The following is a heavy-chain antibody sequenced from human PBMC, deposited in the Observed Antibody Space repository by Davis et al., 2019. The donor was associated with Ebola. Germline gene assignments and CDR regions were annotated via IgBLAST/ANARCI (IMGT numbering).Heavy chain of an antibody. CDR2: IIPIFGTA. CDR3: ARGGGGSSGYYYY. Sequence: SVKVSCKASGGTFSSYAISWVRQAPGQGLEWMGGIIPIFGTANYAQQFQGRVTITADESTSTAYMELSSLRSEDTAVYYWARGGGGSSGYYYYWGQGTLVTVSS. CDR1: GGTFSSYA. V-gene: IGHV1-69*13. D-gene: IGHD3-22*01. J-gene: IGHJ4*02.